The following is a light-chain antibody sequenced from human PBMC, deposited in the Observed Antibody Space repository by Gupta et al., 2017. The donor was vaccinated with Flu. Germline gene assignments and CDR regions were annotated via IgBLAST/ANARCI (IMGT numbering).Light chain of an antibody. CDR2: KAS. CDR1: QSISSW. V-gene: IGKV1-5*03. J-gene: IGKJ2*03. Sequence: DIQMTQSPSTLSASVGDRVTITCRASQSISSWLDWYQQKPGKAPKLLIYKASSLESGVPSRFSGSGSGTEFTLTISSLQPDDFATYYCQQYNSLVSFGQGTKLEIK. CDR3: QQYNSLVS.